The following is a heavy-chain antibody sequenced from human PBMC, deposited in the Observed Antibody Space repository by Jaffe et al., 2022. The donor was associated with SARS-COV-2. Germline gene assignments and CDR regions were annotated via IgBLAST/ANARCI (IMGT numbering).Heavy chain of an antibody. CDR3: ARTISSIGYFDL. D-gene: IGHD2-2*02. J-gene: IGHJ2*01. V-gene: IGHV4-38-2*02. Sequence: QVQLQESGPGLVKPSETLSLTCSVSGYSISTDYYWGWIRQPPGKGLEWIGTIHYSGTTNYNPSLKSRVTISIDTSKNQFSLKLTSVTAADTAVFYCARTISSIGYFDLWGRGTLVTVSS. CDR2: IHYSGTT. CDR1: GYSISTDYY.